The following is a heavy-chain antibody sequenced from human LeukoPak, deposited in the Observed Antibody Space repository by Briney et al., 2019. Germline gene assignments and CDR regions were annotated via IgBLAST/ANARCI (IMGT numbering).Heavy chain of an antibody. J-gene: IGHJ3*02. V-gene: IGHV1-18*01. CDR3: AREFSGYSYAFDI. CDR1: GYTFSSYG. CDR2: ISAYNGNT. Sequence: GASVKVSCKASGYTFSSYGISWVRQAPGQGLEWMGWISAYNGNTNYAQKLQGRVTMTTDTPTSTAYMELRSLRSDDTAVYYCAREFSGYSYAFDIWGQGTMVTVSS. D-gene: IGHD5-18*01.